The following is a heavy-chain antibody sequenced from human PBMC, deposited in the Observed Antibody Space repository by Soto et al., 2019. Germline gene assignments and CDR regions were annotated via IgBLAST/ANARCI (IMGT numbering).Heavy chain of an antibody. Sequence: KSSETLSLTCTVSGGSVSSGSYYWSWIRQPPGKGLEWIGYIYYSGSTNYNPSLKSRVTISVDTSKNQFSLKLSSVTAADTAVYYCASSGTRGYSYGFADYYYYYGMDVWGQGTTVTVSS. J-gene: IGHJ6*02. CDR2: IYYSGST. D-gene: IGHD5-18*01. CDR1: GGSVSSGSYY. V-gene: IGHV4-61*01. CDR3: ASSGTRGYSYGFADYYYYYGMDV.